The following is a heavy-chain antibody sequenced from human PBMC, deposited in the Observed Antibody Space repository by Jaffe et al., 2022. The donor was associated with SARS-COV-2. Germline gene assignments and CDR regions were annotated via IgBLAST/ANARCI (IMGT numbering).Heavy chain of an antibody. J-gene: IGHJ3*01. CDR1: GFSFSTDEVA. CDR2: VHWNDDK. Sequence: QVTLKESGPTLVKPTQTLTLTCTFSGFSFSTDEVAVGWVRQPPGKALQWLTIVHWNDDKRYSPSLRSRLTITKDTSGNQVVLTMTNMDPVDTATYYCARGTLEGGFDFWGQGIMLIVSS. CDR3: ARGTLEGGFDF. D-gene: IGHD1-1*01. V-gene: IGHV2-5*01.